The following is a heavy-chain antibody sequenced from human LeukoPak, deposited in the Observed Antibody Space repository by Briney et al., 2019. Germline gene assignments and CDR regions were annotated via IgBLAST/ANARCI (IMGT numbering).Heavy chain of an antibody. CDR2: INHSGST. CDR3: ARGRLVTVLLAYCGGDCYSEFDY. CDR1: GGSFSGYY. J-gene: IGHJ4*02. V-gene: IGHV4-34*01. D-gene: IGHD2-21*02. Sequence: SETLSLTCAVYGGSFSGYYWSWIRQPPGKGLEWIGEINHSGSTNYNPSLKSRVTISVDTSKNQFSLKLSSVTAADTAVYYCARGRLVTVLLAYCGGDCYSEFDYWGQGTLVTVSS.